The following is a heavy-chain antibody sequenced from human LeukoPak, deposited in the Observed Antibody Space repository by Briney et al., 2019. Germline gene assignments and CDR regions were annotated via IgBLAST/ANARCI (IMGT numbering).Heavy chain of an antibody. Sequence: SETLSLTCTVSGYSISSGYYWGWIRQPPGKGLEWIGSIYHSGSTYYNSSLKSRVTISVDTSKNQFSLKLSSVTAADTAVYYCVTMVRGAPGYWGQGTLVTVSS. V-gene: IGHV4-38-2*02. D-gene: IGHD3-10*01. CDR1: GYSISSGYY. CDR2: IYHSGST. J-gene: IGHJ4*02. CDR3: VTMVRGAPGY.